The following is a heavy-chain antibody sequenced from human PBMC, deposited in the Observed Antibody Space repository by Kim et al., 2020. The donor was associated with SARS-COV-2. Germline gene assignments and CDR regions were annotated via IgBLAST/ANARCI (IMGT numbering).Heavy chain of an antibody. V-gene: IGHV4-34*01. CDR3: ARYCSPYYYYHYGLDV. J-gene: IGHJ6*02. CDR1: GGSFSNYY. Sequence: SAPLSLSCVVYGGSFSNYYWTWIRQSPGKGPEWIGEINQSGSTNYNPSLKSRVTISVDTSKNQFSLKLTSMTAADTAVYYCARYCSPYYYYHYGLDVWGQGTTVTVSS. CDR2: INQSGST. D-gene: IGHD2-15*01.